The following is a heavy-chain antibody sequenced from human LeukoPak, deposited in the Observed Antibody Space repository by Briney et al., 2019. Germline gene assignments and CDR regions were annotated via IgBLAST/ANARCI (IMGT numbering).Heavy chain of an antibody. CDR3: ARSPWDTALDY. Sequence: RASQTLSLTCTVSGGSISTGSYYWSWIRRPAGKGMEWIGRIYISGSTNYNPSLKSRVTISISTSKNQFSLKLSSATAADTAVYYCARSPWDTALDYWGQGTLVTVSS. CDR1: GGSISTGSYY. V-gene: IGHV4-61*02. J-gene: IGHJ4*02. CDR2: IYISGST. D-gene: IGHD5-18*01.